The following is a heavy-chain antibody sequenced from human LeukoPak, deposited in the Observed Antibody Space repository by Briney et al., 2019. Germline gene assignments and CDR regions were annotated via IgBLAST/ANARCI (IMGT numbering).Heavy chain of an antibody. Sequence: GGSLRLSCAASGFTFTNYGMHWVRQAPGKGLEWVAVISYDGSNKYYADSVKGRFTISRDNSKNTLYLQMNSLRAEDTAVYYCARDAYCGGDCYSLVLDYWGQGTLVTVSS. CDR3: ARDAYCGGDCYSLVLDY. CDR1: GFTFTNYG. J-gene: IGHJ4*02. CDR2: ISYDGSNK. D-gene: IGHD2-21*02. V-gene: IGHV3-30*19.